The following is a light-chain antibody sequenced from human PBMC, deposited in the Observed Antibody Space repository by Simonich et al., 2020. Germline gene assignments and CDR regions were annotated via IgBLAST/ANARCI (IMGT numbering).Light chain of an antibody. CDR2: EGS. V-gene: IGLV2-23*01. CDR1: SSDVGSYNL. J-gene: IGLJ3*02. Sequence: QSALTQPASVSGSPGQSITISCTGTSSDVGSYNLVSWYQQHPGKAPKLMIYEGSKRPSGFSNRFSGSKSGNTSSLTISGLQAEDDADYYCCSYAGSSPWVFGGGTKLTVL. CDR3: CSYAGSSPWV.